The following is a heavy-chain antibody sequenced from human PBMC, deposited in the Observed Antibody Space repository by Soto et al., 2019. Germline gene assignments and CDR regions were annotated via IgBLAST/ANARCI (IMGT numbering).Heavy chain of an antibody. CDR2: IIPIFGTA. J-gene: IGHJ4*02. CDR3: ARDGSPGYYYDSSGYPDY. D-gene: IGHD3-22*01. Sequence: SVKVSCKASGGTFSSYAISWVRQAPGQGLEWMGGIIPIFGTANYAQKFQGRVTITADKSTSTAYMELRSLRSDDTAVYYCARDGSPGYYYDSSGYPDYWGQGTLVTVSS. V-gene: IGHV1-69*06. CDR1: GGTFSSYA.